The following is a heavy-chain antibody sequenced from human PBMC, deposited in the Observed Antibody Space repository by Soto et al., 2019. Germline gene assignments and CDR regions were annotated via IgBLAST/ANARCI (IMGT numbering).Heavy chain of an antibody. J-gene: IGHJ6*02. D-gene: IGHD2-15*01. CDR3: AKDWGCSGGSCYPNYYYYGMDV. V-gene: IGHV3-23*01. Sequence: GGSLRLSCAASGFTFSSYAMSWVRQAPGKGLEWVSAISGSGGSTYYADSVKGRFTISRDNSKNTLYLQMNSLRAEDTAVYYCAKDWGCSGGSCYPNYYYYGMDVWGQGTTVTVSS. CDR2: ISGSGGST. CDR1: GFTFSSYA.